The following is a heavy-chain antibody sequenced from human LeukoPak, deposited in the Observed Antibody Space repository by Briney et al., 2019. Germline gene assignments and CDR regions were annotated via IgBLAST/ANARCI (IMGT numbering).Heavy chain of an antibody. V-gene: IGHV3-48*03. CDR3: AKVLRYFDWLQWGDAFDI. CDR1: GFTFSSYE. J-gene: IGHJ3*02. Sequence: PGGSLRLSCAASGFTFSSYEMNWVRQAPGKGLEWVSYISSSGSTIYYADSVKGRFTISRDNAKNSLYLQMNSLRAEDTAVYYCAKVLRYFDWLQWGDAFDIWGQGTMVTVSS. CDR2: ISSSGSTI. D-gene: IGHD3-9*01.